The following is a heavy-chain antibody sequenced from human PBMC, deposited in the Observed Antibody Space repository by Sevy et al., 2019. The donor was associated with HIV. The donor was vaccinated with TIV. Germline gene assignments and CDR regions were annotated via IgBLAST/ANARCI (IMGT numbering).Heavy chain of an antibody. Sequence: SETLSLTCAVSGYSISSGYYWGWIRQPPGKGLEWIGGIYHSGSTYYNPSLKSRVTISVDTSKNQFSLKLSSVTAADTAVYYCARVGGIAAATLYYYYYYMDVWGKGTTVTVSS. D-gene: IGHD6-13*01. V-gene: IGHV4-38-2*01. J-gene: IGHJ6*03. CDR3: ARVGGIAAATLYYYYYYMDV. CDR2: IYHSGST. CDR1: GYSISSGYY.